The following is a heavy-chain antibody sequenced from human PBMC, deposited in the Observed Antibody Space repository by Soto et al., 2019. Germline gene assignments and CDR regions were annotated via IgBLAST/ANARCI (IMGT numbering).Heavy chain of an antibody. D-gene: IGHD3-22*01. Sequence: GGSLRLSCAASGFTLSSYSMSWVRQAPGKGLEWVSSITSSSDYVYYADSVKGRFTISRDNAKNSLYLQMNSLRAEDTAVYYCARVVYLDSSGYSVWGQGTLVTVSS. V-gene: IGHV3-21*01. CDR2: ITSSSDYV. CDR1: GFTLSSYS. J-gene: IGHJ4*02. CDR3: ARVVYLDSSGYSV.